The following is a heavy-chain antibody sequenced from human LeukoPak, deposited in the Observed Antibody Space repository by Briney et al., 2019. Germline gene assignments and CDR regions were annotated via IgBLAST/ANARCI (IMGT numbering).Heavy chain of an antibody. V-gene: IGHV1-18*01. CDR2: ISAYNGNT. CDR1: GYTFTSYG. CDR3: AAHPHCSSTSCYPYYYYYYMDV. D-gene: IGHD2-2*01. J-gene: IGHJ6*03. Sequence: GASVKVSCKASGYTFTSYGISWVRQAPGQGLEWMGWISAYNGNTNYAQKLQGRVTMTTDTSTSTAYMELRSLRSDDTAVYYCAAHPHCSSTSCYPYYYYYYMDVWGKETPVTVSS.